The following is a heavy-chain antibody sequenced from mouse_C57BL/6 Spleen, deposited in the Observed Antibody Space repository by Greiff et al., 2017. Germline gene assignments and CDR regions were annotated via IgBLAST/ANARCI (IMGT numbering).Heavy chain of an antibody. V-gene: IGHV5-6*01. Sequence: EVQGVESGGDLVKPGGSLKLSCAASGFTFSSYGMSWVRQTPDKRLEWVATISSGGSYTYYPDSVKGRFTISRDNAKNTLYLQMSSLKSEDTAMYYCARLDYGSRYFDYWGQGTTLTVSS. J-gene: IGHJ2*01. CDR1: GFTFSSYG. CDR3: ARLDYGSRYFDY. D-gene: IGHD1-1*01. CDR2: ISSGGSYT.